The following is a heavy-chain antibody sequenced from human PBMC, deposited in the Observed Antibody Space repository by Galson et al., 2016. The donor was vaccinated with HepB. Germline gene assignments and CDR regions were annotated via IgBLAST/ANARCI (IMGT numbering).Heavy chain of an antibody. Sequence: SETLSLTCTVSGGSISSSSYYWGWIRQPPGKGLEWIGSIYYSGSTYYNPSLKSRVTISVDTSKNQFSLKLSSVTAADTAVYYCARHRITIFGVVMGWFDPWSQGTLVTVSS. CDR2: IYYSGST. CDR3: ARHRITIFGVVMGWFDP. D-gene: IGHD3-3*01. V-gene: IGHV4-39*01. CDR1: GGSISSSSYY. J-gene: IGHJ5*02.